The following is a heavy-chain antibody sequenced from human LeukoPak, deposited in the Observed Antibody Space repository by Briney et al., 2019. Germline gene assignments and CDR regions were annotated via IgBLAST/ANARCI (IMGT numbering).Heavy chain of an antibody. J-gene: IGHJ3*02. Sequence: PGGSLRLSCAASGFTFNNYGMHWVRQAPGKGLEWVSSISSSSSYIYYADSVKGRFTISRDNAKNSLYLQMNSLRAEDTAVYYCARPLDSSGWDDAFDIWGQGTMVTVSS. CDR2: ISSSSSYI. CDR3: ARPLDSSGWDDAFDI. CDR1: GFTFNNYG. V-gene: IGHV3-21*01. D-gene: IGHD6-19*01.